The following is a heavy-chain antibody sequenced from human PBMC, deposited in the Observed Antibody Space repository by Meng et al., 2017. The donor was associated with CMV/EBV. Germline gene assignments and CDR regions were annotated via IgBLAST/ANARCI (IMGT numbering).Heavy chain of an antibody. J-gene: IGHJ6*02. D-gene: IGHD2-2*01. CDR1: GFTFSDYY. Sequence: GESLKISCAASGFTFSDYYMSWIRQAPGKGPEWVSYISSSGSTIYYADSVKGRFTISRDNAKNSLYLQMNSLRAEDTAVYYCARDQGVVPAAIGYYYYGMDVWGQGTTVTVSS. CDR2: ISSSGSTI. V-gene: IGHV3-11*01. CDR3: ARDQGVVPAAIGYYYYGMDV.